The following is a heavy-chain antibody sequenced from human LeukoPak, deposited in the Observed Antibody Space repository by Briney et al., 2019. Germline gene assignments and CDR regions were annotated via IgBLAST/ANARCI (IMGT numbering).Heavy chain of an antibody. V-gene: IGHV1-8*01. CDR3: ARNLDLSGYYMWFDP. CDR1: GFTFTNYD. J-gene: IGHJ5*02. Sequence: ASVKVSCKASGFTFTNYDINWMRQATGQGLEWMGWMNPKSGSAGYAQTFQGRVTMTRNTSISTAYMELSSLRSEDTAIYYCARNLDLSGYYMWFDPWGQGTLVTVSS. CDR2: MNPKSGSA. D-gene: IGHD3-3*01.